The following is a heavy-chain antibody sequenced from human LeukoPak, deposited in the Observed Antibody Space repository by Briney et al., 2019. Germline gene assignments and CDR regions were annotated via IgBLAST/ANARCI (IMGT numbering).Heavy chain of an antibody. Sequence: GGSLRLSCAATGFTFSSYAMSWVRQAPGKGLEWVSAISGSGGSTYYADSVKGRFTISRDNSKNTLYLQMNSLRAEDTAVYYCAKDGYSSGWFNTYWGQGTLVTVSS. V-gene: IGHV3-23*01. D-gene: IGHD6-19*01. CDR2: ISGSGGST. CDR1: GFTFSSYA. CDR3: AKDGYSSGWFNTY. J-gene: IGHJ4*02.